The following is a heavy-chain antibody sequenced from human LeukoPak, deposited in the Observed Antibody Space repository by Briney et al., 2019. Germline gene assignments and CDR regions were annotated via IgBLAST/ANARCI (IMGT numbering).Heavy chain of an antibody. D-gene: IGHD6-13*01. Sequence: GSLRLSCAASGFTFSTYSMNWVRQAPGDGLEWVSRINSDGSSTSYADSVKGRFTISRDNAKNTLYLQMNSLRAEDTAVYYCARDLRDIAAVDYWGQGTLVTVSS. V-gene: IGHV3-74*01. CDR2: INSDGSST. CDR3: ARDLRDIAAVDY. CDR1: GFTFSTYS. J-gene: IGHJ4*02.